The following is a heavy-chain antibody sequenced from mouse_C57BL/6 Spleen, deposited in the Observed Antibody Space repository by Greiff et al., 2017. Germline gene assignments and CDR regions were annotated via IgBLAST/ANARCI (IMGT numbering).Heavy chain of an antibody. CDR3: ARSGYPRFAY. D-gene: IGHD2-14*01. J-gene: IGHJ3*01. Sequence: VQLQQSGAELVRPGTSVKVSCKASGYAFTNYLIEWVKQRPGQGLEWIGVINPGSGGTNYNEKFKGKATLTADKSSSTAYMQLSSLTSEDSAVYFCARSGYPRFAYWGQGTLVTVSA. V-gene: IGHV1-54*01. CDR1: GYAFTNYL. CDR2: INPGSGGT.